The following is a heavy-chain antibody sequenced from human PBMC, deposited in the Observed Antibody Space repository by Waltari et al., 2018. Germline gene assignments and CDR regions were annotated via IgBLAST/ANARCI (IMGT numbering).Heavy chain of an antibody. V-gene: IGHV4-39*07. CDR2: IYYSGSP. CDR1: GGSISSSSYY. D-gene: IGHD3-22*01. J-gene: IGHJ4*02. CDR3: ATNLPTYYYDSSGYYSSRGY. Sequence: QLQLQESGPGLVKPSETLSLTCTVSGGSISSSSYYWGWIRQPPGKGREWIGSIYYSGSPSDNPSLKSRVTISGDTSKNQFSLKLSSVTAADTAVYYCATNLPTYYYDSSGYYSSRGYWGQGTLVTVSS.